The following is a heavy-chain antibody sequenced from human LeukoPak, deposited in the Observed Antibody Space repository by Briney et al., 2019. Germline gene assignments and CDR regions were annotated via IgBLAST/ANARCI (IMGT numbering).Heavy chain of an antibody. CDR2: ISGSGGST. CDR1: GFTFSSYA. J-gene: IGHJ3*02. CDR3: ARQARYYDSSGYSPGDDAFDI. D-gene: IGHD3-22*01. Sequence: GGSLRLSCAASGFTFSSYAMSWVRQAPGKGLEWVSAISGSGGSTYYADSVKGRFTISRENAKNSLYLQMNSLRAEDTAVYYCARQARYYDSSGYSPGDDAFDIWGQGTMVTVSS. V-gene: IGHV3-23*01.